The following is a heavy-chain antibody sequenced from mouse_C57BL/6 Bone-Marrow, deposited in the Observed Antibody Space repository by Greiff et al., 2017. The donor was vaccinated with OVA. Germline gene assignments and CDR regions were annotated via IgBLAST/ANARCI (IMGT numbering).Heavy chain of an antibody. CDR1: GYTFTSYW. CDR2: IYPGSGST. CDR3: ARTFITTVVPPFDY. D-gene: IGHD1-1*01. J-gene: IGHJ2*01. Sequence: VQLQQPGAELVKPGASVKMSCKASGYTFTSYWITWVKQRPGQGLEWIGDIYPGSGSTNYNEKFKSKATLTVDTSSSTAYMQLSSLTSEDSAVYYCARTFITTVVPPFDYWGQGTTLTVSS. V-gene: IGHV1-55*01.